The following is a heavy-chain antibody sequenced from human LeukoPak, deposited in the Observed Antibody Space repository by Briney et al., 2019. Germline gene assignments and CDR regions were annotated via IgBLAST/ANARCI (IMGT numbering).Heavy chain of an antibody. J-gene: IGHJ4*02. Sequence: ASVKVSCKVSGYTLTELSMHWVRQAPGKGLEWMGGFDPEDGETIYAQKFQGRVTMTEDTSTDTAYMELSSLRSEDTAVYYCATAYQLLSGYYFDYWGQGTLDTVSS. V-gene: IGHV1-24*01. CDR1: GYTLTELS. D-gene: IGHD2-2*01. CDR3: ATAYQLLSGYYFDY. CDR2: FDPEDGET.